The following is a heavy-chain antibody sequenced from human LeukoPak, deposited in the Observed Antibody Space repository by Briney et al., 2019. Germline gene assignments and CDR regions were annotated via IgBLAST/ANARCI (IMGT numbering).Heavy chain of an antibody. V-gene: IGHV4-59*01. J-gene: IGHJ4*02. CDR2: IYYSGST. Sequence: SETLSLTCAVSGGSISSYYWSWIRQPPGKGLEWIGYIYYSGSTNYNPSLKSRVTISVDTSESQFSLKLSSVTAADTAVYYCASSGYCSGGSCLVYWGQGTLVTVSS. CDR3: ASSGYCSGGSCLVY. CDR1: GGSISSYY. D-gene: IGHD2-15*01.